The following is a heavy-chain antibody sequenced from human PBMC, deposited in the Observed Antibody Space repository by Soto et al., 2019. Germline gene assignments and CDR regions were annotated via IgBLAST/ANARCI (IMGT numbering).Heavy chain of an antibody. CDR1: GFSLTSRPMG. CDR3: AHRLSGYNWNGGYFDY. V-gene: IGHV2-5*02. CDR2: IYWDVDK. D-gene: IGHD1-1*01. Sequence: QITLKESAPTRVKPTQTLTLTCTFSGFSLTSRPMGVGWIRQPPGKALEWLAFIYWDVDKRYSPSLRSRLTITKDTSGNQVVLTITNMDPVDTATYYCAHRLSGYNWNGGYFDYWGQGALVTVSS. J-gene: IGHJ4*02.